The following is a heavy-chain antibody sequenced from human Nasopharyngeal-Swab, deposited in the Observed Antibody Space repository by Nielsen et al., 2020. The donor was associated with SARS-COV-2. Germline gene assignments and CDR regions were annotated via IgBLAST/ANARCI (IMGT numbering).Heavy chain of an antibody. Sequence: GGSLRLSCAVSGFTFTNYWMHWVRRTPGKGLVWVSRINIDGSRTGYADSVKGRFTISRDNSKNTLYLQMNSLRAEDTAVYYCARDQGCELLQWGWNYYYYGMDVWGQGTTVTVSS. CDR3: ARDQGCELLQWGWNYYYYGMDV. V-gene: IGHV3-74*01. D-gene: IGHD1-26*01. CDR1: GFTFTNYW. J-gene: IGHJ6*02. CDR2: INIDGSRT.